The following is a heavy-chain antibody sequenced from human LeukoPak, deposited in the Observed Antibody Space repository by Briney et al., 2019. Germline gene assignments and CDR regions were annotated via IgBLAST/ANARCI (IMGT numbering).Heavy chain of an antibody. CDR3: AKDSCSGGSCYSFDY. J-gene: IGHJ4*02. Sequence: GGSLRLSCAASEFTFDDYAMHWVRHAPGKGLEWVSLISGDGGSTYYADSVKGRFTISRDNSKNSLYLQMNSLRTEDTALYYCAKDSCSGGSCYSFDYWGQGTLVTVSS. CDR1: EFTFDDYA. CDR2: ISGDGGST. D-gene: IGHD2-15*01. V-gene: IGHV3-43*02.